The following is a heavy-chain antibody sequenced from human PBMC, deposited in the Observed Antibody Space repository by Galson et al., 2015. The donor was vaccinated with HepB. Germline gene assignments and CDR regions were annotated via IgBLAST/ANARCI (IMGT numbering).Heavy chain of an antibody. V-gene: IGHV3-48*02. J-gene: IGHJ4*02. CDR1: GFTFGSHS. CDR2: ISRSSSAT. D-gene: IGHD3-9*01. CDR3: ARDPGIGDDWYYFGY. Sequence: SLRLPCAATGFTFGSHSMNWVRQSPGRGLEWISYISRSSSATYYADSVQGRFTISRDNAQHSLYLQMSSLRDEDTAVYYCARDPGIGDDWYYFGYWGLGTLVTVSA.